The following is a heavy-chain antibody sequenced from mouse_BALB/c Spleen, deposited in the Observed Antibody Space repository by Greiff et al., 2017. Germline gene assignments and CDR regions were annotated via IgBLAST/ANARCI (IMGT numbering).Heavy chain of an antibody. CDR2: ISSGGSYT. CDR1: GFTFSSYG. V-gene: IGHV5-6*01. J-gene: IGHJ4*01. D-gene: IGHD3-1*01. Sequence: EVMLVESGGDLVKPGGSLKLSCAASGFTFSSYGMSWVRQTPDKRLEWVATISSGGSYTYYPDSVKGRFTISRDNAKNTLYLQMSSLKSEDTAMYYCARQRGSGYAMDYWGQGTSVTVSS. CDR3: ARQRGSGYAMDY.